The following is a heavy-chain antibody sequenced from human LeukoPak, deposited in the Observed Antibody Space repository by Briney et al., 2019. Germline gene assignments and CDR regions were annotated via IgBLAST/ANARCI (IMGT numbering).Heavy chain of an antibody. J-gene: IGHJ4*02. Sequence: GGSLILSCAASGFTFSNYWMHWVRQVPGKGLVWVSRISSDGTTISYADSVKGRFTISRDNAKNTLYLQVNSLRAEDTAVYYCARDGGFCTNGVCFFDYWGQGTLVTVSS. CDR1: GFTFSNYW. D-gene: IGHD2-8*01. CDR3: ARDGGFCTNGVCFFDY. V-gene: IGHV3-74*01. CDR2: ISSDGTTI.